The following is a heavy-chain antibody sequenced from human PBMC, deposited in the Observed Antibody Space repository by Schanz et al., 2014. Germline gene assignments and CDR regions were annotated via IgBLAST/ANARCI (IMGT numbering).Heavy chain of an antibody. CDR1: GFNFSSYG. J-gene: IGHJ4*02. CDR2: ISDDGSNH. CDR3: AKDVDFWSGYYLDY. V-gene: IGHV3-30*18. D-gene: IGHD3-3*01. Sequence: VQLVESGGDLVQPGGSQRLSCAASGFNFSSYGMHWVRQAPGKGLEWVAVISDDGSNHYYPDSVKGRFTISRDNSKNTLYLQMNSLRSEDTAVYYCAKDVDFWSGYYLDYWGQGTLVTVSS.